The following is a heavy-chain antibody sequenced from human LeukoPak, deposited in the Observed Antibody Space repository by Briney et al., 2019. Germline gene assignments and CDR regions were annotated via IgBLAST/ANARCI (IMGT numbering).Heavy chain of an antibody. J-gene: IGHJ4*02. CDR2: IYYSGGT. V-gene: IGHV4-59*08. D-gene: IGHD1/OR15-1a*01. Sequence: SETLSLTCMVSGVSMRGYYLTWIRQSPGKGLEWIGYIYYSGGTNYNPSLESRVSRSVDTSKTHFSLSLNSVTSADTAVYFCARRNNPSEPHYFDFWGQGILVTVSS. CDR1: GVSMRGYY. CDR3: ARRNNPSEPHYFDF.